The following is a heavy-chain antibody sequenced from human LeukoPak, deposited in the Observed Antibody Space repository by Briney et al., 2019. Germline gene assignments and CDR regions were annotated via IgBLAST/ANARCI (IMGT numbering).Heavy chain of an antibody. CDR3: ARGGGIAAAGSTFDY. D-gene: IGHD6-13*01. J-gene: IGHJ4*02. Sequence: PSQTLSLTCTVSGGSISSGGYYWSWIRQPPGKGLEWIEYIYHSGSTYYNPSLKSRVTISVDRSKNQFSLKLSSVTAADTAVYYCARGGGIAAAGSTFDYWGQGTLVTVSS. CDR1: GGSISSGGYY. V-gene: IGHV4-30-2*01. CDR2: IYHSGST.